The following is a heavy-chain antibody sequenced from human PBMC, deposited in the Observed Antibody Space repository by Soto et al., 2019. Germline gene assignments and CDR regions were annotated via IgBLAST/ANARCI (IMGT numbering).Heavy chain of an antibody. CDR3: ARLHGYCISSSCHGHYAMDV. CDR2: IYYSGIT. CDR1: SGSMSSSLNH. Sequence: SETLSLTCIVSSGSMSSSLNHWGWIHQPPGKGLEWIGSIYYSGITYYNPSLNSRVTVSVDTSKNQFSLKVTSVTAADTAVYYCARLHGYCISSSCHGHYAMDVWGQGTTVTVSS. J-gene: IGHJ6*02. D-gene: IGHD2-2*01. V-gene: IGHV4-39*01.